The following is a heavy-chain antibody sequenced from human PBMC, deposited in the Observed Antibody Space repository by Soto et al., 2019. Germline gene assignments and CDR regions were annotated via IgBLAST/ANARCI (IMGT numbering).Heavy chain of an antibody. Sequence: ASVKVSCKASGFTFTSSAVQWVRQARGQRLEWIGWIVVGSGNTNYAQKFQERVTITRDMSTSTAYMELSSLRSEDTAVYYCAVHYGSGSYYYYGMDVWGQGTTVTVSS. CDR2: IVVGSGNT. D-gene: IGHD3-10*01. J-gene: IGHJ6*02. CDR1: GFTFTSSA. V-gene: IGHV1-58*01. CDR3: AVHYGSGSYYYYGMDV.